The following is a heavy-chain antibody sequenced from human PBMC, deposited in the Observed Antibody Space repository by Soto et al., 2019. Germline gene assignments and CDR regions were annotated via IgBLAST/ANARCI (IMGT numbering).Heavy chain of an antibody. Sequence: ASVKVSCKASVYTFTSYGISWVRQAPGQGLEWMGWISAYNGNTNYAQKLQGRVTMTTDTSTSTAYMELRSLRSDDTAVYYCARGCSSTSCYLGYAFDIWGQGTMVTVSS. D-gene: IGHD2-2*01. CDR2: ISAYNGNT. J-gene: IGHJ3*02. CDR3: ARGCSSTSCYLGYAFDI. V-gene: IGHV1-18*01. CDR1: VYTFTSYG.